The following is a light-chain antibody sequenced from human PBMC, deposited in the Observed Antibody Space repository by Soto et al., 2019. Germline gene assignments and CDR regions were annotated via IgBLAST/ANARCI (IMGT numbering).Light chain of an antibody. CDR3: QVWDGNSDTSVV. CDR2: NDK. Sequence: SYELTQPPSVSVAPGQTAKITCGGNSIGRKSVHWYQQRPGQTPVLVVYNDKDRPSGIPERFSGSNSGNTATLTISRVEAGDEGDYYCQVWDGNSDTSVVFGGGTKLTVL. V-gene: IGLV3-21*02. J-gene: IGLJ2*01. CDR1: SIGRKS.